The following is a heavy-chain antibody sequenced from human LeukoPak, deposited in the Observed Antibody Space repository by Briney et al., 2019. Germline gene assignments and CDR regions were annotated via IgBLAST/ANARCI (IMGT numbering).Heavy chain of an antibody. V-gene: IGHV3-15*05. J-gene: IGHJ4*02. CDR2: IQSKTDGGTT. D-gene: IGHD6-6*01. Sequence: GRSLRLSCAASGFTFSDAWMTWVRQAPGKGLECVGFIQSKTDGGTTDSAAPVKGRFTVSRDDSKNTLYLQMNSLNSEDTAVYYCTTWSSQFDYWGQGTLVTVSS. CDR3: TTWSSQFDY. CDR1: GFTFSDAW.